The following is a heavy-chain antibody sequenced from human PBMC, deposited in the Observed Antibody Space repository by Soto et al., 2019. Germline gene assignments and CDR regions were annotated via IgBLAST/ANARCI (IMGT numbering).Heavy chain of an antibody. D-gene: IGHD6-19*01. Sequence: GASVKVSCKASGCTFSSYAISWVRQAPGQGLEWMGGIIPIFGTANYAQRFQGRVLITADESTSTAYMELSSLRSEDTAVYYCARAYSTVAGHFDHWGQGTLVTVSS. V-gene: IGHV1-69*13. CDR3: ARAYSTVAGHFDH. CDR1: GCTFSSYA. J-gene: IGHJ4*02. CDR2: IIPIFGTA.